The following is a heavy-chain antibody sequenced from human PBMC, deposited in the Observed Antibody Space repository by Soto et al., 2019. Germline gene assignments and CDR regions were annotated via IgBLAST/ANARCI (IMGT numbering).Heavy chain of an antibody. CDR2: IYSGGST. CDR3: ARPPAPLYGMDV. J-gene: IGHJ6*02. CDR1: GFTVSSNY. Sequence: EVQLVESGGGLIQPGGSLRLSCAASGFTVSSNYMSWVRQAPGKGLEWDSVIYSGGSTYYADSVKGRFTISRDNSKNTLYLQMNSLRAEDTAVYYCARPPAPLYGMDVWGQGTTVTVSS. V-gene: IGHV3-53*01.